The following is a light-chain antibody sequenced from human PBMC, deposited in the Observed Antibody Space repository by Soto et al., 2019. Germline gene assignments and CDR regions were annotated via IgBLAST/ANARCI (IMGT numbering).Light chain of an antibody. V-gene: IGKV1-39*01. CDR2: AAS. J-gene: IGKJ5*01. CDR3: QQSYSTPNT. CDR1: QSISSY. Sequence: DIQMTQSPSSLSASVGDRFAITCRASQSISSYLNWYQQKPWKAPKLLIYAASSLQSGVPSRFSGSGSGTDFTLTISSLQPEDFATYYCQQSYSTPNTFGQGTRLEI.